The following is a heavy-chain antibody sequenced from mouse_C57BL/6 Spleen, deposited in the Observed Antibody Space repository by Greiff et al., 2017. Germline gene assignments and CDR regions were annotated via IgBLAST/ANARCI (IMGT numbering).Heavy chain of an antibody. CDR3: TRPEYYYGSSYNYAMDY. V-gene: IGHV5-17*01. J-gene: IGHJ4*01. CDR2: ISSGSSTI. D-gene: IGHD1-1*01. CDR1: GFTFSDSG. Sequence: EVNLVESGGGLVKPGGSLKLSCAASGFTFSDSGMHWVRPAPETGLEWVAYISSGSSTIYSADTVKGRFPISRDNAKNTLFMQMTSLRSEDTAMYYCTRPEYYYGSSYNYAMDYWGQGTSVTVSS.